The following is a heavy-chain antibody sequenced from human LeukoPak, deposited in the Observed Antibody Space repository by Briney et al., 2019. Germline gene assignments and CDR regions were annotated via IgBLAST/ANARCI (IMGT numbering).Heavy chain of an antibody. D-gene: IGHD4-17*01. Sequence: GGPLRLTCSASGFIYSNYWMSWVREARGKGLEWVANINQDGREKHYVDSVRGRFTISRDNAKNSLSLQMNSLRAEDTALYYCARDKSYGDSEDYWGQGTLVTVSS. CDR2: INQDGREK. J-gene: IGHJ4*02. CDR3: ARDKSYGDSEDY. CDR1: GFIYSNYW. V-gene: IGHV3-7*05.